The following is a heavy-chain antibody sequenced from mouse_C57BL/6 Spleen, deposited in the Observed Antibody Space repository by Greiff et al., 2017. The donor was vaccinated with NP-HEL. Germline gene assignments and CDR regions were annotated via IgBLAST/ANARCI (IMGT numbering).Heavy chain of an antibody. J-gene: IGHJ1*03. CDR2: INPNNGGT. CDR1: GYTFTDYN. Sequence: EVQLQQSGPELVKPGASVKMSCKASGYTFTDYNMHWVKQSHGKSLEWIGYINPNNGGTSYNQKFKGKATLTVNKSSRTAYMELRSLTSEDSAVYYCATGLGYFDVWGKGTTVTVSS. CDR3: ATGLGYFDV. D-gene: IGHD2-13*01. V-gene: IGHV1-22*01.